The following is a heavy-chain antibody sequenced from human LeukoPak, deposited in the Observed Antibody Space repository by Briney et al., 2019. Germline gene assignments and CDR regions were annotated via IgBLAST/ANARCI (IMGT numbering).Heavy chain of an antibody. Sequence: PSETLSLTCTVAGGSISSYHWSWIRQPPGKGLEWIGYIYYSGSTNYNPSLKSRVTISVDTSKNQFSLKLSSVTAADTAVYYCARHVGYGGGLDYWGQGTLVTVSS. V-gene: IGHV4-59*08. J-gene: IGHJ4*02. CDR1: GGSISSYH. D-gene: IGHD2-15*01. CDR3: ARHVGYGGGLDY. CDR2: IYYSGST.